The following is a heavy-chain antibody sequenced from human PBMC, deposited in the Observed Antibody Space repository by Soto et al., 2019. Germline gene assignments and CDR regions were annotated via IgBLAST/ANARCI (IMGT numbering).Heavy chain of an antibody. Sequence: PGESLKISCKGSGYSFTSYWISWVRQMPGKGLEWMGRIDPSDSYTNYSPSFQGHVTISADKSISTAYLQWSSLKASDTAMYYCARHSIAAAGTPNYGMDVWGQGTTVTV. V-gene: IGHV5-10-1*01. D-gene: IGHD6-13*01. CDR2: IDPSDSYT. J-gene: IGHJ6*02. CDR1: GYSFTSYW. CDR3: ARHSIAAAGTPNYGMDV.